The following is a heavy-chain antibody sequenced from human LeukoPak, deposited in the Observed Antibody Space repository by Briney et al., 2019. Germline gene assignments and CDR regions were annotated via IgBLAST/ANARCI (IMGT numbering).Heavy chain of an antibody. CDR2: IRSKAYGRTR. CDR3: ARKSGSYHTGPFDY. CDR1: EFTFDDSV. V-gene: IGHV3-49*03. Sequence: PGGSLRLSCTASEFTFDDSVMSWFRQAPGKGLEWVGFIRSKAYGRTREYAASVKGRFTISRDDSKSIAYLQMNSLKTDDTGVYYCARKSGSYHTGPFDYWGQGTLVTVSS. D-gene: IGHD1-26*01. J-gene: IGHJ4*02.